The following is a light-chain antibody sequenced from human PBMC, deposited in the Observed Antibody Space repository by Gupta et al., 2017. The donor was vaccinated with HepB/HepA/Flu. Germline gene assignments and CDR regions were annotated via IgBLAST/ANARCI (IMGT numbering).Light chain of an antibody. CDR3: HQYDNTPRT. CDR1: HSVFYNSDKKNY. J-gene: IGKJ2*02. CDR2: WAS. V-gene: IGKV4-1*01. Sequence: DFVLTQSPTSLAMSLGERATINCRSSHSVFYNSDKKNYLTWYQHKPGQPPKLLIYWASTWESGVPDRFSGSGSGTDFTLTINNLQAEDMAIYCCHQYDNTPRTFGQGTKVEIK.